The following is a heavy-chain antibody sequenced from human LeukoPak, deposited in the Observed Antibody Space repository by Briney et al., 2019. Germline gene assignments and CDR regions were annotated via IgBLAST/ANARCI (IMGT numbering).Heavy chain of an antibody. V-gene: IGHV3-21*01. CDR3: ARDSSYTVTTYEGFDY. CDR2: ISSSNRFI. J-gene: IGHJ4*02. CDR1: EFTFSSYS. Sequence: GGSLRLSCAASEFTFSSYSMNWVRQAPGKGLEWVSSISSSNRFIYYADSVKGRFTISRDNAKNSLYLQMNSLRAEDTAIYYCARDSSYTVTTYEGFDYWGQGSLVTVSS. D-gene: IGHD4-11*01.